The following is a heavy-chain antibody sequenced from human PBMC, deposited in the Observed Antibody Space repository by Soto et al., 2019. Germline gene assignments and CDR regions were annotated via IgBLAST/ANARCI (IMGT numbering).Heavy chain of an antibody. CDR1: GHSLSSGGYY. D-gene: IGHD6-19*01. V-gene: IGHV4-31*03. CDR3: ARDWGSSGWPN. Sequence: SETLSLTCTVSGHSLSSGGYYWSWIRQQPGKGLEWLAYIYFTGSNQYNPSLKSRLATSLDTSKNQFSLKLASVTATDTAIYYCARDWGSSGWPNWGQGTLVTVSS. CDR2: IYFTGSN. J-gene: IGHJ4*02.